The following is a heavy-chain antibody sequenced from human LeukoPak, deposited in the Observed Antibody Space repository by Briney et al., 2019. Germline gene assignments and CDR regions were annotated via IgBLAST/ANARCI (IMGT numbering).Heavy chain of an antibody. J-gene: IGHJ4*02. Sequence: GGSLRLSCAASGFTVSNNYMGWVRQAPGKGLEWVSFIYSGGDTKYADSVQGRFTISRDNFKNTLFLQMNSLRVEDTAVYYCARWYCSSITCYYDYWGQGTLVTVSS. CDR1: GFTVSNNY. CDR2: IYSGGDT. V-gene: IGHV3-53*01. D-gene: IGHD2-2*01. CDR3: ARWYCSSITCYYDY.